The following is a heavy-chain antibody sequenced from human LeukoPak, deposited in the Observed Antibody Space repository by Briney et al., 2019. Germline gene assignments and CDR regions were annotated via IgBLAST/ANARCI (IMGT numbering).Heavy chain of an antibody. CDR1: GFTFSSYE. D-gene: IGHD4-17*01. V-gene: IGHV3-48*03. J-gene: IGHJ4*02. CDR3: ARARTVITIHYFDH. Sequence: GGSLRLSCAASGFTFSSYEMNWVRQAPGKGLEWVSYISSSGSTIYYADSVKGRFTISRDNANDSLYLQMNSLRAEDTAVYYCARARTVITIHYFDHWGQGTLVTVSS. CDR2: ISSSGSTI.